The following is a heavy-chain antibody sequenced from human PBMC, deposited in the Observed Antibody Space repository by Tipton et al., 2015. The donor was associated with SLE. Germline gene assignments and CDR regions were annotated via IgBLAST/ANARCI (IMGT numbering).Heavy chain of an antibody. V-gene: IGHV4-59*08. CDR3: ARLSASYRVFDL. Sequence: TLSLTCTVSGGSITSHYWTWIRQSPGKEFEWLAYVSYTGSATYNPSLRSRVSISLDTSENLFSLKVTSVTAADTAVYYCARLSASYRVFDLWGQGTLVTVSS. CDR2: VSYTGSA. D-gene: IGHD1-26*01. CDR1: GGSITSHY. J-gene: IGHJ4*02.